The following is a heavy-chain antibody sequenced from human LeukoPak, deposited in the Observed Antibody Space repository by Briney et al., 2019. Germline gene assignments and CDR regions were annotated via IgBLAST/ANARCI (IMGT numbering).Heavy chain of an antibody. J-gene: IGHJ4*02. Sequence: ASVKVSFKASGYTFTGYYMHWVRQAPGQGLEWMGRINPNSGGTNYAQKFQGRVTMTRDTSISTAYMELSRLRSDDTAVYYCARSRPLGANYYDSSGYSSWGQGTLVTVSS. D-gene: IGHD3-22*01. CDR3: ARSRPLGANYYDSSGYSS. CDR1: GYTFTGYY. V-gene: IGHV1-2*06. CDR2: INPNSGGT.